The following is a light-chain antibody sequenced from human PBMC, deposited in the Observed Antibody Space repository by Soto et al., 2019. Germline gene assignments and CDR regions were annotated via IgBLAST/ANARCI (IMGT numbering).Light chain of an antibody. CDR1: QSVSSNY. CDR3: QQFGVSPT. CDR2: GAS. J-gene: IGKJ4*01. Sequence: EIVLTQSPGTLSLSPGERATLSCRASQSVSSNYLAWYQQKPGQAPRLLIYGASSRATDIPDRFSGSGSGTDFNLTISKLEPEDFAVYYCQQFGVSPTFGGGTKVDIK. V-gene: IGKV3-20*01.